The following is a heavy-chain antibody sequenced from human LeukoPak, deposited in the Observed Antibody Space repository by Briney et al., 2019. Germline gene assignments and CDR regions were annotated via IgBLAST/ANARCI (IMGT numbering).Heavy chain of an antibody. CDR2: IYSGGST. Sequence: GGSLRLSCAASGFTVSSNYMSWVRQAPGKGLELVSVIYSGGSTYYADSVKGRLAISRDNSKNSLYLQMNSLRAEDTAVYYCARDRAGALDYWGQGTLVTVSS. V-gene: IGHV3-66*01. CDR3: ARDRAGALDY. CDR1: GFTVSSNY. J-gene: IGHJ4*02. D-gene: IGHD1-26*01.